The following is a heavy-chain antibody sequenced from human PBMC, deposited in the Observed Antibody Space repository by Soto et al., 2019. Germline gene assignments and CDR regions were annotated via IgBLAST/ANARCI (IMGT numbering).Heavy chain of an antibody. Sequence: WGSLRLSCAASGFTFSSYAMSWVRQAPGKGLEWVSAISGSGGSTYYADSVKGRFTISRDNSKNTLYLQMNSLRAEDTAVYYCAKDFLPDCSSTSCYFESAFDIWGQGTMVTVSS. CDR2: ISGSGGST. CDR3: AKDFLPDCSSTSCYFESAFDI. J-gene: IGHJ3*02. D-gene: IGHD2-2*01. V-gene: IGHV3-23*01. CDR1: GFTFSSYA.